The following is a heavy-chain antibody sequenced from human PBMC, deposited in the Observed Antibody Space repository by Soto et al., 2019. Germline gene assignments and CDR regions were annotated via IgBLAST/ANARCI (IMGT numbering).Heavy chain of an antibody. Sequence: QVQLQESGPGLVKPSQTLSLTCTVSGGSISSGGYYWSWIRQHPGKGLEWIGYIYYSGSTSYNPSLKSRVTISIDTSKNQFSLKLSSVTAADTAVSYCARDGGYGSGSYRFDYWGQGTLVTVSS. CDR2: IYYSGST. V-gene: IGHV4-31*03. CDR1: GGSISSGGYY. D-gene: IGHD3-10*01. J-gene: IGHJ4*02. CDR3: ARDGGYGSGSYRFDY.